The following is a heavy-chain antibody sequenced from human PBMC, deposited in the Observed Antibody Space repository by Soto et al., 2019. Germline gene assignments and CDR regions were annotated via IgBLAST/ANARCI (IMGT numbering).Heavy chain of an antibody. CDR1: GNTVPNYA. CDR2: INGGNGNT. Sequence: ASVKVSCKASGNTVPNYAIHWVRQAPGQRLEWMGWINGGNGNTYYSEHFQGRVTFTRDTSAGTVYMQLSSLTSKDTAVYYCARDDSGFSGSHYIDYFNYWGQGALVTVSS. D-gene: IGHD1-26*01. J-gene: IGHJ4*02. CDR3: ARDDSGFSGSHYIDYFNY. V-gene: IGHV1-3*01.